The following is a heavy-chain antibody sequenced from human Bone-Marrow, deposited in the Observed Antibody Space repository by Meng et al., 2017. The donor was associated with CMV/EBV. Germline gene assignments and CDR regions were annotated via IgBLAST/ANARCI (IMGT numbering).Heavy chain of an antibody. J-gene: IGHJ6*02. CDR3: AKDPSSPSPYYYYGMDV. V-gene: IGHV3-30*04. Sequence: GESLKISCAASGFTFSSYAMHWVRQAPGKGLEWVTFISYRRIDKYYADSVKGRFTISRENSKNTLYLQMMNSLRAEDTAVYYCAKDPSSPSPYYYYGMDVWGQGTTVTVSS. CDR1: GFTFSSYA. D-gene: IGHD6-6*01. CDR2: ISYRRIDK.